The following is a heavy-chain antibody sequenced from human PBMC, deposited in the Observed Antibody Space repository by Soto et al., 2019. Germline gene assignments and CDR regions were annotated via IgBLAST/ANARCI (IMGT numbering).Heavy chain of an antibody. Sequence: GASVKVSCEASGGTFSSYAISWGRKAPGQGLEWMGGIIPIFGTANYAQKFQGRVTITADESTSTAYMELSSLRSEDTAVYYCARYYYDSSGYLYYYYGMDVWGQGTTVTVSS. CDR3: ARYYYDSSGYLYYYYGMDV. J-gene: IGHJ6*02. CDR1: GGTFSSYA. V-gene: IGHV1-69*13. D-gene: IGHD3-22*01. CDR2: IIPIFGTA.